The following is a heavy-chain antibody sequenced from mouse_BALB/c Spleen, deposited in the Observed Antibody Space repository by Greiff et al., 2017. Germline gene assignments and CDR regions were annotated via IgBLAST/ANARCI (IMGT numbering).Heavy chain of an antibody. CDR2: ILPGSGST. CDR1: GYTFSSYW. CDR3: ARQDGVFAY. Sequence: QVQLQQSGAELMKPGASVKISCKATGYTFSSYWIEWVKQRPGHGLEWIGEILPGSGSTNYNEKFKGKATFTADTSSNTAYMQLSSLTSEDSAVYYCARQDGVFAYWGQGTLVTVSA. V-gene: IGHV1-9*01. J-gene: IGHJ3*01.